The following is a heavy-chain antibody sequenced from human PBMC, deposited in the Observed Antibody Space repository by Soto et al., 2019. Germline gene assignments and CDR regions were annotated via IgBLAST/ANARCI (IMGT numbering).Heavy chain of an antibody. CDR3: ARHGAFYFDR. CDR2: VDLAGNT. J-gene: IGHJ4*02. D-gene: IGHD3-10*01. Sequence: QVQLQESGPGLVEPSGTLSLTCAVSGGSISSSNWWSWVRQSPGTGLEWIGEVDLAGNTRYNPSLRSRVTISADKSKSQFSLKLTSVTAADTAVYYCARHGAFYFDRWGQGTLVTVSS. V-gene: IGHV4-4*02. CDR1: GGSISSSNW.